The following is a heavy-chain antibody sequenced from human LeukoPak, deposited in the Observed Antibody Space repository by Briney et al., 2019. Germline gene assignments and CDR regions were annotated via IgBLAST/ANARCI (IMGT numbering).Heavy chain of an antibody. CDR1: GGSFSGYY. CDR2: INHSGST. V-gene: IGHV4-34*01. CDR3: ARGGWYLTV. J-gene: IGHJ2*01. Sequence: SETLSLTCAVYGGSFSGYYWSWIRQPPGKGLEWIGEINHSGSTNYNPSLKSRVTTSVDTSKNQFSLKLSSVTAADTAVYYCARGGWYLTVWGRGTLVTVSS.